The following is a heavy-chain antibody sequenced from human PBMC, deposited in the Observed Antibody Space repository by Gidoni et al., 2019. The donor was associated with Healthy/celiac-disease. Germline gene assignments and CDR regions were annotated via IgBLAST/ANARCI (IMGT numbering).Heavy chain of an antibody. V-gene: IGHV3-30-3*01. J-gene: IGHJ4*02. CDR3: ASPPRDSSSWEYYFDY. Sequence: QVQLAESGGAVVQPGRSLRLSCAASGFTFSSYAMRWVRQAPGQGLEWLAVISYDGSNKCYADSVKCRFTISRDNSKNTLYLQMNSLRAEDTAVYYCASPPRDSSSWEYYFDYWGQGTLVTVSS. CDR1: GFTFSSYA. CDR2: ISYDGSNK. D-gene: IGHD6-13*01.